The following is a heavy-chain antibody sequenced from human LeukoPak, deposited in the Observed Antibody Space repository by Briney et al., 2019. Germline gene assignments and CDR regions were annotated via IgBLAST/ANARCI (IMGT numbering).Heavy chain of an antibody. CDR2: IFSGGST. V-gene: IGHV3-53*01. J-gene: IGHJ4*02. Sequence: GGSLRLSCAASVLIFSSNYMTCVRQAPGKGVEGGSVIFSGGSTYYADSVKGRVTISRDNSKNTLYLQMNNLRGEDTAVYYCARVGPTRSDFDYWGQGTLVTVSS. CDR1: VLIFSSNY. D-gene: IGHD1-26*01. CDR3: ARVGPTRSDFDY.